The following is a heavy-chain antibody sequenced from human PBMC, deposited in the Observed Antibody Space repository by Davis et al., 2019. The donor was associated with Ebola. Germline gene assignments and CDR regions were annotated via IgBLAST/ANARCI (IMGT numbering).Heavy chain of an antibody. CDR2: ISGSGGST. V-gene: IGHV3-23*01. CDR3: AIWRVVDGPEWY. CDR1: GFTVSSNY. Sequence: GGSLRLSCAASGFTVSSNYMSWVRQAPGKGLEWVSAISGSGGSTYYADSVKGRFTISRDNSKNTLYLQMNSLRAEDTAVYYCAIWRVVDGPEWYWGQGTLVTVSS. J-gene: IGHJ4*02. D-gene: IGHD2-15*01.